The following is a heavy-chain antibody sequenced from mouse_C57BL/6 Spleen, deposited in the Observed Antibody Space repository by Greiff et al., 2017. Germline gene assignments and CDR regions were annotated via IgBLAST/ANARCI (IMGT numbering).Heavy chain of an antibody. J-gene: IGHJ4*01. CDR1: GYSITSGYD. CDR2: ISYSGST. Sequence: EVQLQESGPGMVKPSQSLSLTCTVTGYSITSGYDWHWLRHFPGNKLEWMGYISYSGSTNYNPSLKSRISITHDTSKNQFFRKLNSVTTEDTATYYCAREGDDYYAMDYWGQGTSVTVSS. CDR3: AREGDDYYAMDY. V-gene: IGHV3-1*01.